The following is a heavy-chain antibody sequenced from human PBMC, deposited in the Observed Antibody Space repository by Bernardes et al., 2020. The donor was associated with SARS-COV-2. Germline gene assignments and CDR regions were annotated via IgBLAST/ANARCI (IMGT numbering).Heavy chain of an antibody. CDR3: ARDYPDPAD. J-gene: IGHJ4*02. Sequence: GRSLRVFCAASGFTVSTNYMSWVRQAPGKGLEWVSVIYSVGNTYYADSVKGRFTISRDTSKNTLFLQMNGLRAEDTAVYYCARDYPDPADWGQGTLVTVSS. CDR2: IYSVGNT. V-gene: IGHV3-66*01. CDR1: GFTVSTNY. D-gene: IGHD6-13*01.